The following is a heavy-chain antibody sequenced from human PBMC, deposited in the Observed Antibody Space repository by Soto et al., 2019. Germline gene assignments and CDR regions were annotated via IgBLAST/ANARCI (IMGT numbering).Heavy chain of an antibody. Sequence: EVQLVESGGGLVKPGGSLRLSCAASGFTFSSYSMNWVRQAPGKGLEWVSSISSSSSYIYYADSVKGRFTISRDNAKNTLYLQMNILRAEDTAVYYCAREPPENYDFWSGYYKGEYFQHWGQGTLVTVSS. CDR3: AREPPENYDFWSGYYKGEYFQH. V-gene: IGHV3-21*01. CDR1: GFTFSSYS. J-gene: IGHJ1*01. D-gene: IGHD3-3*01. CDR2: ISSSSSYI.